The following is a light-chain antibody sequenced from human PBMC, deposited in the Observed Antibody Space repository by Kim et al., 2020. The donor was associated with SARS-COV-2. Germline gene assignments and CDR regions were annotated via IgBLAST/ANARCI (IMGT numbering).Light chain of an antibody. V-gene: IGKV3-11*01. Sequence: ATLSLSPEERATHSCRATQSVTAYLGWYQQKRGQAPRLLIYGASNRATGIPARFSGSGSETEFTLTSSSLEPEDFAVYYCQQRKTFGGGTKVDIK. CDR3: QQRKT. CDR2: GAS. J-gene: IGKJ4*01. CDR1: QSVTAY.